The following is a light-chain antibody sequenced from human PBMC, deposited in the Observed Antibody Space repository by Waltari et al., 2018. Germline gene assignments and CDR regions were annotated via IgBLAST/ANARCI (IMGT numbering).Light chain of an antibody. CDR3: QSSDTSLSGWI. Sequence: QSVLTQPPSVSGAPGQRVTISCTGSSSNIGAGSDVHWYQQLPGAAPNLLIFGNNNRPSGVPSRFSGSKSGTSASLAIAGLQVEDEATYFCQSSDTSLSGWIFGGGTKLIVL. V-gene: IGLV1-40*01. CDR1: SSNIGAGSD. J-gene: IGLJ2*01. CDR2: GNN.